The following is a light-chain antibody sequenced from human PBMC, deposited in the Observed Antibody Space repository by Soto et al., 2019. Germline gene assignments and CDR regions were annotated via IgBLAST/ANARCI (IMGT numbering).Light chain of an antibody. V-gene: IGKV1-5*01. CDR2: DAS. Sequence: DIPMAQSPSTLSASVGDRVTITCRASQSISSWLAWYQQKPGKAPKLLIYDASSLESGVPSRFSGSGSGTEFTLTISSLQPDDFATYYCQQYNSYPLTFGGGTKVEIK. J-gene: IGKJ4*01. CDR1: QSISSW. CDR3: QQYNSYPLT.